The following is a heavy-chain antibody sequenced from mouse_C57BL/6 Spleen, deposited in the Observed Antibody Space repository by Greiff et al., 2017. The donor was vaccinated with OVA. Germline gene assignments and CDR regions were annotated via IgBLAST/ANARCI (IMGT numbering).Heavy chain of an antibody. CDR2: ISDGGSYT. J-gene: IGHJ2*01. CDR3: ARGFYYGSSLDY. CDR1: GFTFSSYA. Sequence: DVMLVESGGGLVKPGGSLKLSCAASGFTFSSYAMSWVRQTPEKRLEWVATISDGGSYTYYPDNVKGRFTISRDNAKNNLYLQMSHLKSEDTAMYYCARGFYYGSSLDYWGQGTTLTVSS. D-gene: IGHD1-1*01. V-gene: IGHV5-4*03.